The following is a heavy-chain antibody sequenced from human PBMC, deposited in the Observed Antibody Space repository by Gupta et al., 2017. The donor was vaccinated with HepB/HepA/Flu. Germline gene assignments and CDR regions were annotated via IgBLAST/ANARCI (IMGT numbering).Heavy chain of an antibody. J-gene: IGHJ6*03. Sequence: EVQLLESGGDLVQPGGSLRLSCAVSGFTIGGNAMSWVRQAPGKGLEWVSGIGSDMRQHYTDSVRSRFTISRDNSENRVYLQMNSLRVEDTAVYYCAKDLWFWSGMDVWGKGTTVTVSS. CDR1: GFTIGGNA. D-gene: IGHD3-3*01. CDR3: AKDLWFWSGMDV. CDR2: IGSDMRQ. V-gene: IGHV3-23*01.